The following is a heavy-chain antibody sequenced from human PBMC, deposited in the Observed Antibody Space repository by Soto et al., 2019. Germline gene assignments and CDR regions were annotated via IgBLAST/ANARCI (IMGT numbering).Heavy chain of an antibody. CDR3: ARPDGATYNFRY. J-gene: IGHJ4*02. V-gene: IGHV3-23*01. CDR1: XXXXXXXX. D-gene: IGHD1-1*01. Sequence: DVQLLESGGRLVQPGXSXXXXXXXXXXXXXXXXLXWVPQAPGKGLEWVSAISTTGGSTYYADSVKGRFTISRDNSQNTLSLQMNSLRAEDTAVYYCARPDGATYNFRYWGQGTLVTVSS. CDR2: ISTTGGST.